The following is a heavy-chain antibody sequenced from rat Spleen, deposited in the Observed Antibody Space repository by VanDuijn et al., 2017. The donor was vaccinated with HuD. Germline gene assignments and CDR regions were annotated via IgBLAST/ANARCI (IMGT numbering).Heavy chain of an antibody. CDR3: AREGTVSRYFDF. D-gene: IGHD1-1*01. J-gene: IGHJ1*01. CDR1: GLSLTSTS. V-gene: IGHV2-45*01. CDR2: MWSGGST. Sequence: QVQLKESGPGLVQPSQTLSLTCTVSGLSLTSTSVSWIRQPPGKGLEWMGIMWSGGSTDYNSALKSRLSISSDTSKNQVFLKMNSLQSEDTTTYYCAREGTVSRYFDFWGPGTMVTVSS.